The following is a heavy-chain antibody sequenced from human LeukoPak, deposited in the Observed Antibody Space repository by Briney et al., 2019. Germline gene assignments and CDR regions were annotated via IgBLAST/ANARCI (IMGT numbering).Heavy chain of an antibody. CDR2: IYSGGST. CDR3: ARGVSYGSGSYIGDP. D-gene: IGHD3-10*01. J-gene: IGHJ5*02. Sequence: GGSLRLSCAASGFTVSSNYMSWVRQAPGKGLEWVSVIYSGGSTYYADSVKGRFTISRDNSKNTFYLQMNSLRAEDTAVYYCARGVSYGSGSYIGDPWGQGTLVTVSS. V-gene: IGHV3-53*01. CDR1: GFTVSSNY.